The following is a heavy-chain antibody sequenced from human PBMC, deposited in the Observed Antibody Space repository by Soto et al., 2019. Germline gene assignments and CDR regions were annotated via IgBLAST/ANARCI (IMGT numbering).Heavy chain of an antibody. CDR3: ARGMTTVTHFDS. V-gene: IGHV3-66*01. Sequence: EVQLVESGGGLVQPGGSLRLSCAASGFLVSSKCMSWVRQAPGKGLEWVSVIYSGGSTYYADSVKGRFTSSRDNSKNTLYLQMNSLRAEDTAIYYCARGMTTVTHFDSWGQGTLVTVSS. D-gene: IGHD4-17*01. J-gene: IGHJ4*02. CDR1: GFLVSSKC. CDR2: IYSGGST.